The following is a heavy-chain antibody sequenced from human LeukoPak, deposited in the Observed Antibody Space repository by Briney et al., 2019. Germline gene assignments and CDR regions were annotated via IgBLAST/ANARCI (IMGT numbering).Heavy chain of an antibody. V-gene: IGHV1-2*02. Sequence: ASVKLSCKASGYTFTGYYIHWARQAPGQGLQWMGWINPNTGDTNYAQKFQGRVTMTRDTSITTAYMELSRLRYDDTAVYFCARDSERYYYGSSGYYYNYFDPWGQGTLVIVSS. CDR2: INPNTGDT. J-gene: IGHJ5*02. CDR1: GYTFTGYY. D-gene: IGHD3-22*01. CDR3: ARDSERYYYGSSGYYYNYFDP.